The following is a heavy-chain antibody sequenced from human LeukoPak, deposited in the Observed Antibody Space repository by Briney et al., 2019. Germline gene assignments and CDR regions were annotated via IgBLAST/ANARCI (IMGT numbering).Heavy chain of an antibody. Sequence: ASVKVSCKASGFTLTDCYIHWVRQAPGQGLEWMGWVNPKSGDTNYAQRFQGRVTMTRDTSINTVYMGLNRLTSDDTAVYLCARTPQIAARVRSYYYMDVWGKGTTVTVSS. CDR2: VNPKSGDT. CDR1: GFTLTDCY. V-gene: IGHV1-2*02. D-gene: IGHD6-6*01. J-gene: IGHJ6*03. CDR3: ARTPQIAARVRSYYYMDV.